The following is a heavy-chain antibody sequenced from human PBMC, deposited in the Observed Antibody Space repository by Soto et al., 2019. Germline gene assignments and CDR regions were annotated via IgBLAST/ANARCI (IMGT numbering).Heavy chain of an antibody. Sequence: PSETLSLTCTVSGGSISSGDYYWSWIRQPPGKGLEWIGYIYYSGSTYYNPSLKSRVTISVDTSKNQFSLKLSSVTAADTAVYYCARAPPTYGDYVANWFDPWGQGTLVTVSS. D-gene: IGHD4-17*01. CDR1: GGSISSGDYY. CDR3: ARAPPTYGDYVANWFDP. V-gene: IGHV4-30-4*01. J-gene: IGHJ5*02. CDR2: IYYSGST.